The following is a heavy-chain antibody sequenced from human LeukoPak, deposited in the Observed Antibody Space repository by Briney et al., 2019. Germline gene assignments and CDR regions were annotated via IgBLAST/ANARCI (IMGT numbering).Heavy chain of an antibody. V-gene: IGHV3-48*03. D-gene: IGHD2-8*01. CDR3: AKDVRAKGPAYDLDV. CDR1: GFIFSNYE. Sequence: GGSLRLSCASSGFIFSNYELNWVRQAPGKGLECVSYISSSGSTIYYADSVKGRFTISRDNAKNSVYLQMSSLRAQDTGIYYCAKDVRAKGPAYDLDVWGKGTTVTVSS. J-gene: IGHJ6*01. CDR2: ISSSGSTI.